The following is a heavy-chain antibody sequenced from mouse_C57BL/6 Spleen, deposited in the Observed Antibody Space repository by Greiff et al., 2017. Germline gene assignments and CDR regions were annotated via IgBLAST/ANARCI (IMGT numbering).Heavy chain of an antibody. V-gene: IGHV5-17*01. Sequence: EVKLMESGGGLVKPGGSLKLSCAASGFTFSDYGMHWVRQAPEKGLEWVAYISSGSSTIYYADTVKGRFTISRDNAKNTLFLQMTSLRSEDTAMYYCARTGRRDYAMDYWGQGTSVTVSS. CDR2: ISSGSSTI. CDR3: ARTGRRDYAMDY. J-gene: IGHJ4*01. CDR1: GFTFSDYG. D-gene: IGHD2-12*01.